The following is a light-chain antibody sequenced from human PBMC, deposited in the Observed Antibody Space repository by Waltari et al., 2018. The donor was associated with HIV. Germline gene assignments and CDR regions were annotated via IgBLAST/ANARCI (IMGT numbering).Light chain of an antibody. CDR3: QQRSRWPPAYT. Sequence: EIVLTHSPATLSLSQGERATLSCRASQSVSIYFAWYQQKPGQPPRLLIYDASNRATAIPARFSGSGSGTDFTLTISSLEPEDFAVYYCQQRSRWPPAYTFGQGTKLEIK. CDR2: DAS. J-gene: IGKJ2*01. V-gene: IGKV3-11*01. CDR1: QSVSIY.